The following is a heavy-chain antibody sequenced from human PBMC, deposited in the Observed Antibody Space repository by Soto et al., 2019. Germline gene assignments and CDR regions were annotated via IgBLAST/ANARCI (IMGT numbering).Heavy chain of an antibody. J-gene: IGHJ4*02. CDR1: GFTFSSYA. V-gene: IGHV3-30*18. D-gene: IGHD6-13*01. CDR3: AKDAAAAGTFDY. Sequence: QVQLVESGGGVVQPGRSLRLACAPSGFTFSSYAMQWVRQAPGKGLEWVGVISSDGGNKYYGDFVKGRFTISRDNSKNILYLQMNSLRAEDTAVYYCAKDAAAAGTFDYWCQGTLVTVSS. CDR2: ISSDGGNK.